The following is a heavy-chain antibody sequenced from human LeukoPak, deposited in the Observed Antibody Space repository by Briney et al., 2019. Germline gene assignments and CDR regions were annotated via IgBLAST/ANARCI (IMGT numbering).Heavy chain of an antibody. J-gene: IGHJ4*02. V-gene: IGHV1-2*02. CDR3: ARGRREYYYDRSGYYYY. Sequence: ASVKVSCKASGYTFTGYYMHWVRQAPGQGLEWMGWINPNSGGTNYAQKFQGRVTMTRDTSISTAYMELSRLRSDDSAVYYCARGRREYYYDRSGYYYYWGQGTLVTVPS. CDR1: GYTFTGYY. D-gene: IGHD3-22*01. CDR2: INPNSGGT.